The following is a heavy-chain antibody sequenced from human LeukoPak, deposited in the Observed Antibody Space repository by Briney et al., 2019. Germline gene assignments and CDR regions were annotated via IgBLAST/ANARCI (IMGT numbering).Heavy chain of an antibody. CDR1: GFTFSSVW. J-gene: IGHJ5*02. V-gene: IGHV3-7*05. CDR3: ARAATFWTGFYAFGS. Sequence: GGSLRLSCVASGFTFSSVWMSWVRQAPGKGLEWVANIKQDGSEKYYVDSVKGRFTISRDNANHSLYLQMNSLRAEDTAVYYCARAATFWTGFYAFGSWGQGTLVTVSS. CDR2: IKQDGSEK. D-gene: IGHD3/OR15-3a*01.